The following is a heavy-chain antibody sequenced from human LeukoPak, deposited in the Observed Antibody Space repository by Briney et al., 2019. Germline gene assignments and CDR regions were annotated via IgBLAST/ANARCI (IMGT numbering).Heavy chain of an antibody. CDR1: GGSISIYY. J-gene: IGHJ4*02. Sequence: PSGTLSLTCTVSGGSISIYYWSWIRQPPGKGLEWIGYIYYSGSANYNPSLKSRVTISVDTSKNQFSLKLSSVTAADTAVYYCARVIVATVWGVFDYWGQGTLVTVSS. CDR2: IYYSGSA. D-gene: IGHD5-12*01. V-gene: IGHV4-59*08. CDR3: ARVIVATVWGVFDY.